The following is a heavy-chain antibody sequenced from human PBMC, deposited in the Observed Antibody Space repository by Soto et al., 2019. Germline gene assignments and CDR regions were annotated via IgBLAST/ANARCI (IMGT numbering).Heavy chain of an antibody. Sequence: QLQLQESGPGLVKPSETLSLTCTVSGGSISSSSYYWGWIRQPPGKGLEWIGSIYYSGSTYYNPSLKSRVTISVDTSKNQFSLKLSSVTAADTAVYYCASMGIAARPRYFDYWGQGTLFTVSS. CDR3: ASMGIAARPRYFDY. V-gene: IGHV4-39*01. J-gene: IGHJ4*02. CDR2: IYYSGST. CDR1: GGSISSSSYY. D-gene: IGHD6-6*01.